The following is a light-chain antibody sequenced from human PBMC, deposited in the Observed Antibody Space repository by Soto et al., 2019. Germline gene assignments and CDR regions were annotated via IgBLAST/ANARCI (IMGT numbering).Light chain of an antibody. V-gene: IGKV1-5*03. CDR1: QSVSTW. CDR3: QQYNLYPYT. CDR2: KAS. J-gene: IGKJ2*01. Sequence: DVHLTQSPSTLSASVGDRVTITCRATQSVSTWLAWYQQKPGRAPKILIYKASSLESGVPSRFSGSGSVTEFTLTISSLQPDDFETYHCQQYNLYPYTFGQGTKLEIK.